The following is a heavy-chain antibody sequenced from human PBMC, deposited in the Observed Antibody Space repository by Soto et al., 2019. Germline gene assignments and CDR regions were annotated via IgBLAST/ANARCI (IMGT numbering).Heavy chain of an antibody. D-gene: IGHD1-1*01. CDR1: GGSISSYY. J-gene: IGHJ3*02. Sequence: QVQLQESGPGLVKPSETLSLTCTVSGGSISSYYWSWIRQPPGKGLEWIGDIYYSGSTNYNPSLKSRVTISVDTAKNQFSLKLSSVTAADTAVYYWARQWGTDAFDIWGQGTMVTVSS. CDR3: ARQWGTDAFDI. CDR2: IYYSGST. V-gene: IGHV4-59*08.